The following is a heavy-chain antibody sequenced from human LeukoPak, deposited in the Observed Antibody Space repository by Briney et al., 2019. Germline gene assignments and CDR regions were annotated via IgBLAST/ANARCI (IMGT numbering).Heavy chain of an antibody. Sequence: PSETLSLTCTVFGGSIRSGPFYWGWIRQPPGKGLEWIGSIFHSGNTYYKPSLKSRVTMSVDTSKNQFSLRVSSLTAADTAVYSCARQIAVAGEWAFDIWGRGTMVTVSS. CDR1: GGSIRSGPFY. CDR3: ARQIAVAGEWAFDI. CDR2: IFHSGNT. D-gene: IGHD6-19*01. V-gene: IGHV4-39*01. J-gene: IGHJ3*02.